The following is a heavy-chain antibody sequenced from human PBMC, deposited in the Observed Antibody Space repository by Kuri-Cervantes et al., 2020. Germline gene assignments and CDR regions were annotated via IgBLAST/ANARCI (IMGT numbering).Heavy chain of an antibody. D-gene: IGHD2-21*02. CDR1: GFTFSNYG. CDR3: AKDRPWGMVATAHDAFDI. J-gene: IGHJ3*02. CDR2: IRYDGSNK. V-gene: IGHV3-30*02. Sequence: GESLKISCAASGFTFSNYGMHWVCQAPGKGLEWVTFIRYDGSNKYYVDSVKGRFTISRDNSKTAVYLQMNSLRAEDTAMYYCAKDRPWGMVATAHDAFDIWGQGTVVTVSS.